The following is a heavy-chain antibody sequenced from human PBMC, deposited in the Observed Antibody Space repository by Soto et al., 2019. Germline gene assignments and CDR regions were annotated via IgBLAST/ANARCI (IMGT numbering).Heavy chain of an antibody. D-gene: IGHD3-3*01. V-gene: IGHV3-15*07. Sequence: PGGSLRLSCAASGFTFSNTWMSWVRLASGKGLEWVGRIKSKTDGGTTDYAAPVKGRFTISRDDSKNTLYLQMNSLKTEDTAVYYCSTGPITFCGGVILGGGGYWGQGTLVTVSS. CDR1: GFTFSNTW. CDR3: STGPITFCGGVILGGGGY. J-gene: IGHJ4*02. CDR2: IKSKTDGGTT.